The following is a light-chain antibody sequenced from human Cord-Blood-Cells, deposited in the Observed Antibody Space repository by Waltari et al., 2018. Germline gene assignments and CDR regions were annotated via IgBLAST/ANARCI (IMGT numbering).Light chain of an antibody. CDR2: AAS. J-gene: IGKJ3*01. V-gene: IGKV1-39*01. CDR1: KSISSY. Sequence: DIQMTQSPSSLSASVGDRVTITCRASKSISSYLNWYQQKPGKAPKLLIYAASSLQSGVPSRFSGSGSGTDFTLTISSLQPEDFATYYCQQSYSTPFFGPGTKVDIK. CDR3: QQSYSTPF.